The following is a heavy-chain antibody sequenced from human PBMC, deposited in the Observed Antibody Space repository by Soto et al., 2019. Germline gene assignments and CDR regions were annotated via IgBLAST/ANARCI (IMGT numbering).Heavy chain of an antibody. Sequence: SETLSLTCSVSGASISSDNYYWGWIRQTPGKGLEWIGSIYYSGNTYYNPSLKSRLTISVDTSKSQFSLTLSSVTAADSAMYYCARNQPQRYCSGGTCRPAYGMDVWGQGTTVTVSS. D-gene: IGHD2-15*01. CDR1: GASISSDNYY. V-gene: IGHV4-39*01. CDR2: IYYSGNT. CDR3: ARNQPQRYCSGGTCRPAYGMDV. J-gene: IGHJ6*02.